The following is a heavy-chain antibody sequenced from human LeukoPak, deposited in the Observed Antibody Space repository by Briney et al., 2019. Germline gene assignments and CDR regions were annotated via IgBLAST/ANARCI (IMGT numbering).Heavy chain of an antibody. Sequence: ASVKVSCKASGYTFTSYGISWVRQAPGQGLEWMGWISAYNGNTNYAQKLQGRVTMTTDTSTSTAYMELRSLRSDDTAVYYRARDGPIVGATTEVDYWGQGTLVTVSS. J-gene: IGHJ4*02. CDR2: ISAYNGNT. V-gene: IGHV1-18*01. D-gene: IGHD1-26*01. CDR1: GYTFTSYG. CDR3: ARDGPIVGATTEVDY.